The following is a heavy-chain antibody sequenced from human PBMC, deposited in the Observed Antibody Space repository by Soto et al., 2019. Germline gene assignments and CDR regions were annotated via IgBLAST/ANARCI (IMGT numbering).Heavy chain of an antibody. CDR2: INAGNSYT. V-gene: IGHV1-3*01. CDR3: ARDNSHQSEWWFDP. Sequence: ASVKVSCKASGYTFTSYAMHWVRQAPGQRLEWMGWINAGNSYTKYSQKFQGRVTMTSDTSTSTAYMELSSLRSEDTAVYYCARDNSHQSEWWFDPWGQGTLVTVSS. CDR1: GYTFTSYA. D-gene: IGHD3-3*01. J-gene: IGHJ5*02.